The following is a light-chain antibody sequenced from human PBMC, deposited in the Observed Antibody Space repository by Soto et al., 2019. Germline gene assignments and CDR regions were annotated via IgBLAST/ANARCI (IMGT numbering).Light chain of an antibody. J-gene: IGKJ5*01. CDR1: QSLSAN. CDR2: GAV. Sequence: EIVMTQSPATLSVSPGERVTLSCRASQSLSANLAWYQQKPGQAPRLLIYGAVTRATGIPARFSGSESGTEFTLTSSGLQSEDFAVYYCQQYLHWPPITFVQGTRLEIK. CDR3: QQYLHWPPIT. V-gene: IGKV3-15*01.